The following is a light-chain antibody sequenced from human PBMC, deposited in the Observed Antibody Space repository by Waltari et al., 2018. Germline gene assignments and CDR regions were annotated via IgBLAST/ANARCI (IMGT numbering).Light chain of an antibody. J-gene: IGLJ3*02. V-gene: IGLV3-21*04. Sequence: YVLTQPPSVSVDPGKTARLTCGGDNMGSKSVNWDQQKPGQAPVLVMFYDSDRPSEIPERFSGSNSGNTATLTISWVEAGDEADYHCQVWDDVTDSGVFGGGTKLTVL. CDR3: QVWDDVTDSGV. CDR1: NMGSKS. CDR2: YDS.